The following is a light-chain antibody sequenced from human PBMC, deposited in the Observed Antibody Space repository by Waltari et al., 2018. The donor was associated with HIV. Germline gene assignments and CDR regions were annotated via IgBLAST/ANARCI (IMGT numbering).Light chain of an antibody. J-gene: IGLJ2*01. Sequence: QSALTQPRSVSGSPGQSVTISCTGSGNDVGSYNYVSWYQHHPGKAPKLIIYDVTKRPSGVPDRFSGSKSGNTASLTISGLQADDEADYYCNSFAGTYTWIFGGGTLLTVL. CDR1: GNDVGSYNY. CDR3: NSFAGTYTWI. CDR2: DVT. V-gene: IGLV2-11*01.